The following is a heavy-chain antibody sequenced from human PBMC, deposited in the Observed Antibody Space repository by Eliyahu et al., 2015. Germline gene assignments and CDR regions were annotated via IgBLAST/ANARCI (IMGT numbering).Heavy chain of an antibody. CDR1: GFXFXIXA. Sequence: EVQLLESGGGLVQPGGSLXLSCAAXGFXFXIXAMTWVRQAPGKGREWVSGISGSGGSTYYADSVKGRFTISRDNSKNTLYLQMNSLRAEDTAVYYCAKYSSGWRGNFDYWGQGTLVTVSS. D-gene: IGHD6-19*01. CDR3: AKYSSGWRGNFDY. V-gene: IGHV3-23*01. CDR2: ISGSGGST. J-gene: IGHJ4*02.